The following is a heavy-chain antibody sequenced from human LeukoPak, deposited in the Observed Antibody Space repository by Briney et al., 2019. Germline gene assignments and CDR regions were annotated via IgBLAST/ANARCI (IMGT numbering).Heavy chain of an antibody. CDR1: GGSISSYY. Sequence: SETLSLTCTVSGGSISSYYWSWIRQPPGKGLEWIGYIYYSGRTNFNPSLKSRVTISVATSKNQVSLKLTSVTAADTAVYYCARITMIERGAFDIWGQRTMVTVSS. J-gene: IGHJ3*02. CDR3: ARITMIERGAFDI. CDR2: IYYSGRT. V-gene: IGHV4-59*12. D-gene: IGHD3-22*01.